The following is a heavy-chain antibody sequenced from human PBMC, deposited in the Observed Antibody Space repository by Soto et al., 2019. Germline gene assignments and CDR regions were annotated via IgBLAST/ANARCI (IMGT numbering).Heavy chain of an antibody. V-gene: IGHV4-59*01. CDR2: IYYSGST. J-gene: IGHJ5*02. D-gene: IGHD3-10*01. CDR1: GGSISSYY. CDR3: ARDIGYYYGSGSYYNDNWFDP. Sequence: SETLSLTCTVSGGSISSYYWSWIRQPPGKGLEWIGYIYYSGSTNYNPSLKSRVTISVDTSKNQFSLKLSSVTAADTAVYYCARDIGYYYGSGSYYNDNWFDPWGQGTLVTVSS.